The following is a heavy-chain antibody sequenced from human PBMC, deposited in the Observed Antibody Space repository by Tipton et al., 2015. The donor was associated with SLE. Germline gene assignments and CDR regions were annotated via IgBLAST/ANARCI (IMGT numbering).Heavy chain of an antibody. V-gene: IGHV4-34*01. CDR2: IKHGGIT. CDR3: AREYPTEGDGGFDC. J-gene: IGHJ4*02. D-gene: IGHD3-16*01. Sequence: GLVKPSETLSLTCAVYGGSLSTHYWSWIRQPPGKGLEWIGEIKHGGITNYNPSLKSRVTISLDTSNNQFSLKLTSVTAADTAVYYCAREYPTEGDGGFDCWGQGTLVTVSS. CDR1: GGSLSTHY.